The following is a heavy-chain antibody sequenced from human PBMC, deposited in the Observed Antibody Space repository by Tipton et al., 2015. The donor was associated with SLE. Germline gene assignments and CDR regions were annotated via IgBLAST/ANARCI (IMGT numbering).Heavy chain of an antibody. J-gene: IGHJ4*02. CDR2: ISGSGGST. Sequence: SLRLSCAASGFTFSSYAMSWVRQAPGKGLEWVSAISGSGGSTYYADSVKGRFTISRDNSKNTLYLQMNSLRAEDTAVYYCAKGHIAKKGAVAGQFDYWGQGTLVTFSS. D-gene: IGHD6-19*01. CDR3: AKGHIAKKGAVAGQFDY. CDR1: GFTFSSYA. V-gene: IGHV3-23*01.